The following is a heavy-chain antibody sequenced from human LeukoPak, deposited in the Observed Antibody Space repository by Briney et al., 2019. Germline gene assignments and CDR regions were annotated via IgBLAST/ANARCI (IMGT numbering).Heavy chain of an antibody. CDR1: GDSVSSKSAT. CDR2: TYYRSKWYD. CDR3: ARVGSESLFLATGFDH. V-gene: IGHV6-1*01. Sequence: SQTLSLTCAISGDSVSSKSATWNWLRQSPSRGLEWLGRTYYRSKWYDDYAVSVQGRISINSDKSKNQFSLHLTSVTPEDTAVYFCARVGSESLFLATGFDHWGQGTLVTVSS. J-gene: IGHJ5*02. D-gene: IGHD1-1*01.